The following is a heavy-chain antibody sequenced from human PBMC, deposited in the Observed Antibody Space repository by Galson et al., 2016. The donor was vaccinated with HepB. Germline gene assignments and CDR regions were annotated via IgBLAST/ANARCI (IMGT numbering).Heavy chain of an antibody. CDR1: GVTFSSLS. D-gene: IGHD3-10*01. Sequence: SLRLSCAVSGVTFSSLSMNWVRQAPGKGLESVSYLPSENNIKHYADSVRGRFTISRDNAKNSLYLQMNSLRVEDTAVYYCACNRRGVFLLDCWGQGTLVTVSS. CDR2: LPSENNIK. V-gene: IGHV3-48*01. CDR3: ACNRRGVFLLDC. J-gene: IGHJ4*02.